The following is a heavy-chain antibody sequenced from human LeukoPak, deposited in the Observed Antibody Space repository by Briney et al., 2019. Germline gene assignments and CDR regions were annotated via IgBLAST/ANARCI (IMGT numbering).Heavy chain of an antibody. J-gene: IGHJ3*02. CDR1: GFTFSSYA. V-gene: IGHV4-39*01. D-gene: IGHD3-22*01. CDR2: IYNSGST. Sequence: PGGSLRLSCTASGFTFSSYAMSWVRQAPGKGLEWIGSIYNSGSTYYNPSLKSRVTISVDTSKNHFSLKLSSVTAADTAVFYCARSLITMIVPDAFDIWGQGTMVTVSS. CDR3: ARSLITMIVPDAFDI.